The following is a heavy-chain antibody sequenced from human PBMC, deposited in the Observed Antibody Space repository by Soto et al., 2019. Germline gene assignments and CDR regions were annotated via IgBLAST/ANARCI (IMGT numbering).Heavy chain of an antibody. D-gene: IGHD2-15*01. J-gene: IGHJ6*02. V-gene: IGHV4-31*03. Sequence: QVQLQESGPGLVKPSQTLSLTCTVSGGSISSGGYYWSWIRQHPGKGLEWIGYIHYSGATYYNPSLKGRVTISVDTSQNQFSLKLSSVTAADTAVYYCARGGLGYCSGGSCYSAELRRYYYGMDVWGQGTTVTVSS. CDR3: ARGGLGYCSGGSCYSAELRRYYYGMDV. CDR2: IHYSGAT. CDR1: GGSISSGGYY.